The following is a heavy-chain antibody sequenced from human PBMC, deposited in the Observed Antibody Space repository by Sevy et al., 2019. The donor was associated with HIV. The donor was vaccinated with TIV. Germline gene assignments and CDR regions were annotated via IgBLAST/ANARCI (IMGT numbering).Heavy chain of an antibody. CDR1: GFTFSSAW. D-gene: IGHD5-12*01. CDR2: IRSKTDGGTI. CDR3: ITDPGYRGYDEEVIHYYYYGMDV. Sequence: GGSLRLSCAASGFTFSSAWMSWVRLAPGKGLEWVGRIRSKTDGGTIYYAAPVKGRFTISREDSKNRLYLQMNSLKTEDTAVYYCITDPGYRGYDEEVIHYYYYGMDVWGHGTTVTVSS. J-gene: IGHJ6*02. V-gene: IGHV3-15*01.